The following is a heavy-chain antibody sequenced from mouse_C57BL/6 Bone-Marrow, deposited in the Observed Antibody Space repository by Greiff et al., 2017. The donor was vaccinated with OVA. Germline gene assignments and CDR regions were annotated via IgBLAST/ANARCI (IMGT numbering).Heavy chain of an antibody. CDR1: GFTFSDFY. J-gene: IGHJ4*01. Sequence: EVMLVESGGGLVQPGGSLKLSCAASGFTFSDFYMYWIRQTPEKRLEWVAYISNGGGSTYYPDTVKGRVTISRDNAKNTLYLQLSRLKSEDTAMYYCARLNDMDYWGQGTSVTVSS. CDR2: ISNGGGST. CDR3: ARLNDMDY. V-gene: IGHV5-12*01.